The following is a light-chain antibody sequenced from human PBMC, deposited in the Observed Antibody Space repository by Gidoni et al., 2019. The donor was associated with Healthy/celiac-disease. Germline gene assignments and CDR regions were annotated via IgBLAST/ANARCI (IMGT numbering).Light chain of an antibody. CDR3: QAWDSSTVV. J-gene: IGLJ2*01. V-gene: IGLV3-1*01. CDR1: NLGDKY. Sequence: SYELTQPPSVSVSPGQTASITCPGDNLGDKYACWYQQKPGQSPVLVIYQDSKRPSGIPERFSGSNSWNTATLTISGTQAMDEADYYCQAWDSSTVVFGGGTKLTVL. CDR2: QDS.